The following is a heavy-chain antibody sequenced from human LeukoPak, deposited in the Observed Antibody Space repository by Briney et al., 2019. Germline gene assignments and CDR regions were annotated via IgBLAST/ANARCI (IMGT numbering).Heavy chain of an antibody. CDR1: GYTFTGYY. D-gene: IGHD2-8*01. V-gene: IGHV1-2*02. Sequence: ASVKVSCKASGYTFTGYYMYWVRQAPGQGLEWVGWISPNSGGANFAQKFQGRVTMTRDTSISTAYLELSRLTSDDTAVYYCARDGDSLMVDFDYWGHGTLVTVSS. CDR3: ARDGDSLMVDFDY. J-gene: IGHJ4*01. CDR2: ISPNSGGA.